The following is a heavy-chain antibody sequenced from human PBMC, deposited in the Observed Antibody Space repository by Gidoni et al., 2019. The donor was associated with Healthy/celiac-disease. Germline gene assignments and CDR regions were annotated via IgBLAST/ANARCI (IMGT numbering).Heavy chain of an antibody. CDR2: SSSSSSTI. V-gene: IGHV3-48*02. Sequence: EVQLVESGGGLVQPGGSLRLSCAASGFTFSRYSMNWVRQAPGKGLEWVSYSSSSSSTIYYADAVKGRFTISRDNAKNSLYLQMNSLRDEDTAVYYCARAIIVSSSSRSTDYWGQGTLVTVSS. CDR3: ARAIIVSSSSRSTDY. J-gene: IGHJ4*02. CDR1: GFTFSRYS. D-gene: IGHD6-6*01.